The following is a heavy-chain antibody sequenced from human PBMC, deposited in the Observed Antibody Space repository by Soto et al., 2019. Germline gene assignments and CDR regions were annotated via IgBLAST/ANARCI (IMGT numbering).Heavy chain of an antibody. CDR2: ISGSGGST. Sequence: GGSLRLSCAASGFTLSSYAMSWVRQAPGKGLEWVSAISGSGGSTYYADSVKGRFTISRDNSKNTLYLQMNSLRAEDTAVYYCAKDSGRKTTAASYSFDSWGQGTLVTVSS. CDR1: GFTLSSYA. D-gene: IGHD2-2*01. CDR3: AKDSGRKTTAASYSFDS. J-gene: IGHJ4*02. V-gene: IGHV3-23*01.